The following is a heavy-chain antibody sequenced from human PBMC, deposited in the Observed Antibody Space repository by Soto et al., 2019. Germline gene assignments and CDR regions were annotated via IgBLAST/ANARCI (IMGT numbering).Heavy chain of an antibody. J-gene: IGHJ6*02. CDR2: IYYSGST. D-gene: IGHD6-25*01. Sequence: SETLSLTCTVSGGSISSGGYYWSWIRQHSGKGLEWIGYIYYSGSTYYNPSLKSRVTISVDTSKNQFSLKLSSVTAADTAVYYCATTPSGFLYGMDVWGQGTTVTVSS. V-gene: IGHV4-31*02. CDR1: GGSISSGGYY. CDR3: ATTPSGFLYGMDV.